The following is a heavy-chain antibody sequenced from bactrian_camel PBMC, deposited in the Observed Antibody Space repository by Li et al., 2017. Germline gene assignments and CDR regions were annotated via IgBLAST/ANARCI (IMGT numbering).Heavy chain of an antibody. CDR1: GNTIGWQFDC. D-gene: IGHD2*01. CDR3: AADRRGSVCYTNSLIPTHFDY. V-gene: IGHV3S53*01. CDR2: IVSGGGE. J-gene: IGHJ4*01. Sequence: HVQLVESGGGSVQAGGSLRLSCVATGNTIGWQFDCMAWFRQAPGKAREGVAAIVSGGGERYADSVKGRFTVYQDDAKNTLILQMENLVPEDTAMYYCAADRRGSVCYTNSLIPTHFDYWGQGTQVTVS.